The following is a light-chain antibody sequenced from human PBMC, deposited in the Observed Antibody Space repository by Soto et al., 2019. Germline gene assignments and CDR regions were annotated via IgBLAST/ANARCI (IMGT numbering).Light chain of an antibody. V-gene: IGKV3-11*01. CDR1: QSVSISS. CDR2: ATS. J-gene: IGKJ2*03. Sequence: IMLTQSPGALSLSPGERATLSCRASQSVSISSLSLYQQTPGQAPRLLIYATSTRSTVTPSSVIGSGSGTDFTLTITSLEPEDFAVYYCQQRTIGLWVYSLGQRTKM. CDR3: QQRTIGLWVYS.